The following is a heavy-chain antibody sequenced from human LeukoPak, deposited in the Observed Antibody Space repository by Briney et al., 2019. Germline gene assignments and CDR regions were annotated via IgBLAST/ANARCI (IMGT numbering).Heavy chain of an antibody. D-gene: IGHD3-3*01. CDR2: IYHSGST. Sequence: SETLSLTCTVSGGSISSGGYYWSWIRQPPGKGLEWIGYIYHSGSTYYNPSLKSRVTISVDRSKNQFSLKLSSVTAADTAVYYCARGPQYYDFRSGYYSDLYFDYRGQGTLVTVSS. CDR1: GGSISSGGYY. J-gene: IGHJ4*02. V-gene: IGHV4-30-2*01. CDR3: ARGPQYYDFRSGYYSDLYFDY.